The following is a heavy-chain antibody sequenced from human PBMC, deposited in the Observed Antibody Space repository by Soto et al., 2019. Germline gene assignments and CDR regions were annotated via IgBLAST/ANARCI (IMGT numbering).Heavy chain of an antibody. J-gene: IGHJ5*02. CDR2: ISSYNGNT. V-gene: IGHV1-18*04. CDR3: ARGPRYCSTTTCYPGVTWSEP. CDR1: GYTLTSYG. D-gene: IGHD2-2*01. Sequence: GASVKVSCKASGYTLTSYGISWVRQAPGEGLEWIGWISSYNGNTNYAQKVQGRVTLTTDTSTSTTYMELRSLRSDDTAVYYCARGPRYCSTTTCYPGVTWSEPWGQGNLVTVSS.